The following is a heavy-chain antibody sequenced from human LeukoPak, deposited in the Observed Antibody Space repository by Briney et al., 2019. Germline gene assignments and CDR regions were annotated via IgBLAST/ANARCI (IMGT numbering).Heavy chain of an antibody. CDR2: IYHSGST. J-gene: IGHJ4*02. D-gene: IGHD5-18*01. V-gene: IGHV4-38-2*02. Sequence: SETLSLTCTVSGYSISSGYYWGWIRQPPGKGLEWIGSIYHSGSTYYNPPLKSRVTISVDTSKNQFSLKLSSVTAADTAVYYCARGSSGYSYGFNLNFDYWGQGTLVTVSS. CDR3: ARGSSGYSYGFNLNFDY. CDR1: GYSISSGYY.